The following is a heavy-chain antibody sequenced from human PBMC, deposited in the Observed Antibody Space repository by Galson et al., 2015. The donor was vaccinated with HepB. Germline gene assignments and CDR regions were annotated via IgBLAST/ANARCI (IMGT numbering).Heavy chain of an antibody. CDR3: ATYGYILDYFDS. D-gene: IGHD5-24*01. V-gene: IGHV3-23*01. CDR1: GLTFNSYA. Sequence: SLRLSCAASGLTFNSYAMSWVRQAPGKGLEWVSTVSTSGDSTYYADSVKGRFTISRDNSKNTLYLQMNSLRAEDTAVYYCATYGYILDYFDSWGQGTLVTVSS. CDR2: VSTSGDST. J-gene: IGHJ4*02.